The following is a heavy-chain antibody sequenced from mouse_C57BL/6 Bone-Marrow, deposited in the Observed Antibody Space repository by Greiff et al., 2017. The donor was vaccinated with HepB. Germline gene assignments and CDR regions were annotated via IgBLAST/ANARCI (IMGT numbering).Heavy chain of an antibody. J-gene: IGHJ4*01. CDR3: AGTTVVATDYAMDY. V-gene: IGHV5-12*01. Sequence: EVKLMESGGGLVQPGGSLKLSCAASGFTFSDYYMYWVRQTPEKRLEWVAYISNGGGSTYYPDTVKGRFTISRDNAKNTLYLQMSRLKSEDTAMYDCAGTTVVATDYAMDYWGQGTSVTVSS. CDR1: GFTFSDYY. D-gene: IGHD1-1*01. CDR2: ISNGGGST.